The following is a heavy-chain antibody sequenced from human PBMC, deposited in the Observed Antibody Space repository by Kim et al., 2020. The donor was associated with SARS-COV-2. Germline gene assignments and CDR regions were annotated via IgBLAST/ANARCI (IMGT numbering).Heavy chain of an antibody. D-gene: IGHD3-10*01. Sequence: YYADSVESRFTISRDNSKTTLYLQMNSLRAEDTAVYYCARAMVQGAPFDPWGQGTLVTVSS. CDR3: ARAMVQGAPFDP. V-gene: IGHV3-53*01. J-gene: IGHJ5*02.